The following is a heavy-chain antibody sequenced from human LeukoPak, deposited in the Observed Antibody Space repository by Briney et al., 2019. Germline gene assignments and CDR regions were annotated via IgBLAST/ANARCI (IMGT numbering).Heavy chain of an antibody. CDR3: TGYCSSTSCPHYFDY. CDR2: ISGSGGST. CDR1: GFTFSSYA. J-gene: IGHJ4*02. V-gene: IGHV3-23*01. D-gene: IGHD2-2*01. Sequence: GGSLRLSCAASGFTFSSYAMSWVRQAPGKGLEWVSAISGSGGSTYYADSVKGRFTISRDNSKNTLYLQMNSLRAEDTAVYYCTGYCSSTSCPHYFDYWSQGTLVTVSS.